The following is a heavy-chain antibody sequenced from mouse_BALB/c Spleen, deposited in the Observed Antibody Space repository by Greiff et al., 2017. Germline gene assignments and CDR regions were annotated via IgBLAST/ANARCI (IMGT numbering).Heavy chain of an antibody. V-gene: IGHV5-9-3*01. CDR3: ARSTTVVAGDYFDY. J-gene: IGHJ2*01. CDR2: ISSGGSYT. D-gene: IGHD1-1*01. Sequence: EVQLVESGGGLVKPGGSLKLSCAASGFTFSSYAMSWVRQTPEKRLEWVATISSGGSYTYYPDSVKGRFTISRDNAKNTLYLQMSSLRSEDTAMYYCARSTTVVAGDYFDYWGQGTTLTVSS. CDR1: GFTFSSYA.